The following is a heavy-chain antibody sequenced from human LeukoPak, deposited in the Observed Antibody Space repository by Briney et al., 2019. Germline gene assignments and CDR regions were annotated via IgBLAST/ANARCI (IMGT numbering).Heavy chain of an antibody. CDR1: GYSIGSAYY. V-gene: IGHV4-38-2*02. Sequence: SETLSLTCAVSGYSIGSAYYWGWMRQPPGKGLEWIVSIHHSGSTYFNPSLKSRVTISVDTSKNQFSLKLTSVTAADTAVYYCARDRVGATYAFDIWGQGTMVTVSS. CDR2: IHHSGST. J-gene: IGHJ3*02. D-gene: IGHD1-26*01. CDR3: ARDRVGATYAFDI.